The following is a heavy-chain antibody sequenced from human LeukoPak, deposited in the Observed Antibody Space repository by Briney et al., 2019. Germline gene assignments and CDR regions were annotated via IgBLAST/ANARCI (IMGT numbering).Heavy chain of an antibody. J-gene: IGHJ4*02. Sequence: YPGGSLRLSCAASGFTFSKFVMGWVRQTPGKGLEWVSIINSDGSTTSNADSVRGRFTVSRDNSKNTLYLQMNSLGAEDTALYYCAKARAWLPDFDYWGQGTLVTVSS. CDR1: GFTFSKFV. D-gene: IGHD6-19*01. V-gene: IGHV3-23*01. CDR2: INSDGSTT. CDR3: AKARAWLPDFDY.